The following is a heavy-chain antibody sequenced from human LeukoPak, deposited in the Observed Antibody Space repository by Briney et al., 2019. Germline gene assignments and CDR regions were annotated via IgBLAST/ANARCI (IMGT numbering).Heavy chain of an antibody. Sequence: GSLRLSCAASGFTFSSYWMSWVRQAPGKGLEWVANPKQDGSEKYYVDSVKGRFTISRDNANNSLYLQMNSLRAEDTAVYYCARDIRYDYVWGSYRYPYFDYWGQGTLVTVSS. CDR1: GFTFSSYW. V-gene: IGHV3-7*04. CDR2: PKQDGSEK. CDR3: ARDIRYDYVWGSYRYPYFDY. J-gene: IGHJ4*02. D-gene: IGHD3-16*02.